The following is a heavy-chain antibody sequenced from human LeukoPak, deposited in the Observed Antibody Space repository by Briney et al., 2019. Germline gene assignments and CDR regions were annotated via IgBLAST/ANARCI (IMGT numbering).Heavy chain of an antibody. Sequence: PGGSLRLSCAASGFTFSSYGMHRVRQAPGKGLEWVAVISYDGSNKYYADSVKGRFTISRDNAKNTLYLQMNSLRAEDTAVYYCARGDFYGDYFDYWGQGTLVTVSS. CDR3: ARGDFYGDYFDY. CDR2: ISYDGSNK. D-gene: IGHD4-17*01. V-gene: IGHV3-30*03. CDR1: GFTFSSYG. J-gene: IGHJ4*02.